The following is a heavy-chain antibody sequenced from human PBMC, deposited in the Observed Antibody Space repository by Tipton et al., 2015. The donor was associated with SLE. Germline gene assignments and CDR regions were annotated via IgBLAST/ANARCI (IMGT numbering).Heavy chain of an antibody. V-gene: IGHV4-61*01. CDR3: ASPGDYVHY. J-gene: IGHJ4*02. CDR1: GGSVSSGSYY. D-gene: IGHD4-17*01. CDR2: IYYSGST. Sequence: TLSLTCTVSGGSVSSGSYYWSWIRQPPGKGLEWIGYIYYSGSTNYNPSLKSRVTISVDTSKNKFSLKLSSVTAADTAVYYCASPGDYVHYWGQGTLVTVSS.